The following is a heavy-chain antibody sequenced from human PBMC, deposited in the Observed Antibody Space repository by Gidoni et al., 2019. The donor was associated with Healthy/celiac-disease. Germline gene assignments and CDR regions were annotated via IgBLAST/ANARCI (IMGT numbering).Heavy chain of an antibody. CDR1: GFTFRSYA. CDR3: ARGSQWLVRGGVDY. J-gene: IGHJ4*02. V-gene: IGHV3-30-3*01. CDR2: ISYDGSNK. D-gene: IGHD6-19*01. Sequence: QVQLVESGGGVVQPGSSLRLSSAASGFTFRSYAMHWVRQAPGKGLEWVAVISYDGSNKYYADAVKGRFNISRDNSKNTQYLQMKSLRTEDTAVDYSARGSQWLVRGGVDYWGQGTMVTVSS.